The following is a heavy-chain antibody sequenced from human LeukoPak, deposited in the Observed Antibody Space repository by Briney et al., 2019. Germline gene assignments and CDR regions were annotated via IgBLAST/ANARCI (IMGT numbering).Heavy chain of an antibody. J-gene: IGHJ4*02. Sequence: GGSLRLSCTASGFTFGDYAMSWFRQAPGKGLEWVGFIRSKAYGGTTEYAASVKGRFTISRDDSKSIAYLQTNSLKTEDTAVYYCTRDLHDFWSGSLDYFDYWGQGTLVTVSS. V-gene: IGHV3-49*03. CDR1: GFTFGDYA. D-gene: IGHD3-3*01. CDR2: IRSKAYGGTT. CDR3: TRDLHDFWSGSLDYFDY.